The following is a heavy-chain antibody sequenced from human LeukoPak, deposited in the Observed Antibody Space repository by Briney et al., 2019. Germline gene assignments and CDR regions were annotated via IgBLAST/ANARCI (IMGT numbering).Heavy chain of an antibody. V-gene: IGHV3-33*01. Sequence: PGGSLRLSCAASGFTFSSYGMHWVRQAPGKGLEWVAVIWYDGSNKYYADSVKGRFTISRDNSKNTLYLQMNSLRAEDTAVYYCARDFIARELLPYGMDVWGQGTTVTVSS. CDR2: IWYDGSNK. J-gene: IGHJ6*02. D-gene: IGHD1-26*01. CDR3: ARDFIARELLPYGMDV. CDR1: GFTFSSYG.